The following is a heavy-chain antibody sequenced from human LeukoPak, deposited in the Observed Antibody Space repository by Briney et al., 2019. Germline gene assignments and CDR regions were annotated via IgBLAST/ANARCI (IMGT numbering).Heavy chain of an antibody. Sequence: ASVKVSCKASGYTFTGYYMHWVRQAPGQGLEWMGWINPSSGGTNYAQKFQGRVTMTRDTSISTAYMELSRLRSDDTAVYYCARVGDGYNYGRLFDYWGQGTLVTVSS. CDR3: ARVGDGYNYGRLFDY. CDR2: INPSSGGT. CDR1: GYTFTGYY. V-gene: IGHV1-2*02. D-gene: IGHD5-24*01. J-gene: IGHJ4*02.